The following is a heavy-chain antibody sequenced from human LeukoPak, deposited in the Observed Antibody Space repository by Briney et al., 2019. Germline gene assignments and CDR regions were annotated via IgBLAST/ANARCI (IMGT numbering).Heavy chain of an antibody. CDR3: ARAGDSYNPAVLDY. CDR2: IYSCVSS. D-gene: IGHD5-24*01. V-gene: IGHV4-31*03. J-gene: IGHJ4*02. CDR1: GRSTSSGGDY. Sequence: PPETLSPTCTLSGRSTSSGGDYWSWLRQNPGKGLEWSAYIYSCVSSYYNPSHKSRMTISVDPSKNPFSLKLSCGTAADPAVYYCARAGDSYNPAVLDYWGQGTLVTVSS.